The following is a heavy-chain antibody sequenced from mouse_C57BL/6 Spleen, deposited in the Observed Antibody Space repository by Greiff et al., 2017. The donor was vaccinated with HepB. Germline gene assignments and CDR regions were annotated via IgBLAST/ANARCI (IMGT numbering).Heavy chain of an antibody. Sequence: VQLQQSGAELARPGASVKMSCKASGYTFTSYTMHWVKQRPGQGLEWIGYINPSSGYTKYNQKFKDKATLTADKSSSTAYMQLSSLTSEDSAVYYCARDYDYDETWFACWGQGTLVTVSA. V-gene: IGHV1-4*01. CDR1: GYTFTSYT. CDR2: INPSSGYT. CDR3: ARDYDYDETWFAC. J-gene: IGHJ3*01. D-gene: IGHD2-4*01.